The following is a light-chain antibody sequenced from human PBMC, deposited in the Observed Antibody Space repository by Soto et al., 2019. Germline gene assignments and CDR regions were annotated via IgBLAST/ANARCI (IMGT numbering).Light chain of an antibody. V-gene: IGLV3-21*04. CDR2: YDN. Sequence: SYELTQPPSVSVAPGKTARITCGGNNIGSKSVHWYQQKPGQAPVLVIYYDNNRPSGIPDRFSGSNSGNTATLTISRVEGGDEADYYCQVWDSSSDHPVVFGVGTKLTVL. CDR1: NIGSKS. CDR3: QVWDSSSDHPVV. J-gene: IGLJ2*01.